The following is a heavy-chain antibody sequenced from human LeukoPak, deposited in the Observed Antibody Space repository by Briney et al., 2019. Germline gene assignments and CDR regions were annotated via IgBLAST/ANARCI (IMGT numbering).Heavy chain of an antibody. CDR3: ARAWELLNQAWFDP. CDR1: GYSISSGYY. D-gene: IGHD1-26*01. Sequence: SETLSLTCTVSGYSISSGYYWGWIRQPPGKGLEWIGSIYHSGSTYYNPSHKSRVTISVDTSKNQFSLKLSSVTAADTAVYYCARAWELLNQAWFDPWGQGTLVTVSS. J-gene: IGHJ5*02. CDR2: IYHSGST. V-gene: IGHV4-38-2*02.